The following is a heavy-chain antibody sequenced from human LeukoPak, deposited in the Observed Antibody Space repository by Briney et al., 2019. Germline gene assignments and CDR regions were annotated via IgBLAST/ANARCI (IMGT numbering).Heavy chain of an antibody. CDR1: VGTFSSYA. CDR3: ARGFYYYDSSGYLGYNWFDP. CDR2: IIPIFGTA. J-gene: IGHJ5*02. D-gene: IGHD3-22*01. Sequence: VASVTVSCKASVGTFSSYAISWVRQPPGQGLDWMGGIIPIFGTANYAQKFHDRVTITTDESTSTAYVELSSLRSEETAVYYCARGFYYYDSSGYLGYNWFDPWGRGTLVTVSS. V-gene: IGHV1-69*05.